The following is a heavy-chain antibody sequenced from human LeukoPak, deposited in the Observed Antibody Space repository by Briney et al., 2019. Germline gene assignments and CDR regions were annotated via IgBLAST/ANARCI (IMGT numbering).Heavy chain of an antibody. D-gene: IGHD6-19*01. Sequence: PGGTLRLSCAASGFTFSSYGMSWVRQAPGKGLEWVAVISYDGSNKYYADSVKGRFTISRDNSKNTLYLQMNSLRAEDTAVYYCAKDGGSGWYSLISCYFDYWGQGTLVTVSS. CDR1: GFTFSSYG. CDR2: ISYDGSNK. V-gene: IGHV3-30*18. CDR3: AKDGGSGWYSLISCYFDY. J-gene: IGHJ4*02.